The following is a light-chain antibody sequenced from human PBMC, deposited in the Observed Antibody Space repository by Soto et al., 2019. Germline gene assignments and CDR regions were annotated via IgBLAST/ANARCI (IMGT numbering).Light chain of an antibody. J-gene: IGKJ4*01. CDR2: GAS. V-gene: IGKV3-15*01. CDR3: QQYKNWPLT. Sequence: EVVLTQSPATLSVSPGERATLSCRASQNVRNLLAWYQQKPGKVPRLLISGASTSATGIPARVSGSGSGTDFTLTISGLQAEDFAVYHCQQYKNWPLTFGGGTKVEIK. CDR1: QNVRNL.